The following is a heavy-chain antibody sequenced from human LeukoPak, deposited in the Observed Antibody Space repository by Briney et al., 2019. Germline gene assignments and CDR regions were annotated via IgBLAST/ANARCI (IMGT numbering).Heavy chain of an antibody. D-gene: IGHD4-17*01. CDR3: ARDSDYGDFLDY. CDR2: ISYDGSNK. CDR1: GFTFSSYA. Sequence: PGRSLRLSCAASGFTFSSYAMHWVRQAPGKGLEWVAVISYDGSNKYYADSVKGRFTISRDNAKNSLYLQMNSLRAEDTAVYYCARDSDYGDFLDYWGQGTLVTVSS. J-gene: IGHJ4*02. V-gene: IGHV3-30-3*01.